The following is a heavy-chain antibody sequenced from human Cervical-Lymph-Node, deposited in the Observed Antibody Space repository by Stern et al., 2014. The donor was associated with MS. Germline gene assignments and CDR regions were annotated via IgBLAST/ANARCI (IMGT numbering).Heavy chain of an antibody. CDR1: GFTFSSYG. J-gene: IGHJ4*02. D-gene: IGHD4-17*01. CDR2: ISYDGSNK. CDR3: AKDSTVTIFDY. V-gene: IGHV3-30*18. Sequence: VQLVESGGGVVQPGRSLRLSCAASGFTFSSYGMHWVRQAPGKGLEWVAVISYDGSNKYYADSVKSRFTISRDNSKNTLYLQMNSLRAEDTAVYYCAKDSTVTIFDYWGQGTLVTVSS.